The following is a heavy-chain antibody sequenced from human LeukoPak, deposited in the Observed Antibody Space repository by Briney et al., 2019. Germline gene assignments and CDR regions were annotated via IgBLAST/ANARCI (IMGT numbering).Heavy chain of an antibody. CDR1: GFNFNHAW. V-gene: IGHV3-15*05. CDR3: VGRPWNFDY. D-gene: IGHD1-1*01. J-gene: IGHJ4*02. CDR2: IKSKNDGGTT. Sequence: GGSLKLSRAASGFNFNHAWMTWVRQAPGKGLEWVGRIKSKNDGGTTDFAAPVKGRFTISRDDSKRMMFLEMNGLKTEDTAVYYCVGRPWNFDYWGQGTLVTVSS.